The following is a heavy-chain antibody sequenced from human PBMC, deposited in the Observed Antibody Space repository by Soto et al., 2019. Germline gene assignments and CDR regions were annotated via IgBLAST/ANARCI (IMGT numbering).Heavy chain of an antibody. D-gene: IGHD1-26*01. CDR2: ISWDGGST. Sequence: GGSLRLSCAASGFTFDDYTMHWVRQAPGKGLEWVSLISWDGGSTYYADSVKGRFTISRDNSKNSLYLQMNSLRTEDTALYYCAKGIRGSYYNLFDYWGQGTLVTVSS. V-gene: IGHV3-43*01. CDR3: AKGIRGSYYNLFDY. CDR1: GFTFDDYT. J-gene: IGHJ4*02.